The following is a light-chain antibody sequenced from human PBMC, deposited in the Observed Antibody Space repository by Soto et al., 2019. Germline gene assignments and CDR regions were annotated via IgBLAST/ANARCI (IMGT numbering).Light chain of an antibody. CDR1: QDISNH. CDR2: DAS. Sequence: DIQMTQSPSSLSAAVGERVTITCQASQDISNHLIWYQQKPGKAPKFLIYDASNLETGVPSRFSGSGSGTDFTFPISSLQPEDVATYFCQQSHILPRTFGPGTKVGIK. CDR3: QQSHILPRT. J-gene: IGKJ3*01. V-gene: IGKV1-33*01.